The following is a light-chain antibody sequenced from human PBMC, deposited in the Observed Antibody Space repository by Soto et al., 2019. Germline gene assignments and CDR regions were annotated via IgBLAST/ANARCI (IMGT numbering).Light chain of an antibody. J-gene: IGKJ1*01. CDR3: QQYSSYSRT. V-gene: IGKV1-5*03. CDR1: QSINDW. Sequence: DIQVTQSPSTLSASVGDRITITCRASQSINDWLAWYQQKPGKVPKLLIFRASYLKSGVPSRFSGSGYGTDFTLTISSLQPDDFASYYCQQYSSYSRTFGQGTKVEIK. CDR2: RAS.